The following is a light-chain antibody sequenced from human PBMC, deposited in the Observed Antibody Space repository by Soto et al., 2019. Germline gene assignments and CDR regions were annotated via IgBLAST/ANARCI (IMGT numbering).Light chain of an antibody. Sequence: QSVLTQPRSVSGSPGQSVAISCAGTSSGVGGYNYVSWYQQHPGKAPKLMIYDVTKRPSGVPDRFSGSKSGNTASLTISGLQAEDEADYYCNSYAGSYTLYVFGTRTKVTVL. J-gene: IGLJ1*01. CDR1: SSGVGGYNY. CDR3: NSYAGSYTLYV. V-gene: IGLV2-11*01. CDR2: DVT.